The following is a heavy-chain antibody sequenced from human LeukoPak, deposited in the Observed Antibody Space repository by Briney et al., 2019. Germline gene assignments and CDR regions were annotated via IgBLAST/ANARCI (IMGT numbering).Heavy chain of an antibody. CDR1: GGTFSSYA. D-gene: IGHD3/OR15-3a*01. CDR2: IIPIFGTA. Sequence: ASVKVSCKASGGTFSSYAISWVRQAPGQGLEWMGGIIPIFGTANYAQKFQGRVMITADESTSTAYMELSSLRSEDTAVYYCARAGFLDSNYFDYWGQGTLVTVSS. CDR3: ARAGFLDSNYFDY. V-gene: IGHV1-69*13. J-gene: IGHJ4*02.